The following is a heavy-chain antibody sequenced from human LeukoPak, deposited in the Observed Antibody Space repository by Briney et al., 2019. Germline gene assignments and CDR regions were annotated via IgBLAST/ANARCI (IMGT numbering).Heavy chain of an antibody. V-gene: IGHV3-7*01. CDR3: ARPIGKGRDY. D-gene: IGHD1-26*01. J-gene: IGHJ4*02. Sequence: GGSLRLPCAASGFTFSTYWMTWFRQAPGKGLGWVANIKQDGSEKSYVDSVKGRFTISRDNAKNSVYLQMNSLRAEDTAVYYCARPIGKGRDYWGQGTLVTVSS. CDR2: IKQDGSEK. CDR1: GFTFSTYW.